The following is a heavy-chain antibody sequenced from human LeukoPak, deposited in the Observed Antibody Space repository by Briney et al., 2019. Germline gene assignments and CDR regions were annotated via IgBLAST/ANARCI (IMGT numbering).Heavy chain of an antibody. CDR3: AKDRGRSWYEDYFDN. V-gene: IGHV3-9*01. D-gene: IGHD6-13*01. CDR1: GFPFDDYA. J-gene: IGHJ4*02. CDR2: ISWNSGSK. Sequence: GGSLRLSCAASGFPFDDYAMHWVRQAPGKGLEWVSGISWNSGSKGYADSVRGRFTISRDNAKNSLYLQMNSLRAEDTALYYCAKDRGRSWYEDYFDNWGQGTLVTVPS.